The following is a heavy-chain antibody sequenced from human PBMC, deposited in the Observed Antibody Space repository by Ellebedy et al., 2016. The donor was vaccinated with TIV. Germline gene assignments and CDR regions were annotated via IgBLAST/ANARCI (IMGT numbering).Heavy chain of an antibody. D-gene: IGHD3-10*01. CDR3: APKAGAY. CDR2: ITSSGDLT. V-gene: IGHV3-23*01. CDR1: GFAFSSFG. J-gene: IGHJ4*02. Sequence: PGGSLRLSCAASGFAFSSFGTSRVRPAPGKGLEWVSLITSSGDLTFYAESVKGRFTISRDKSNKMLHLQMNSQRTEDTAIYFCAPKAGAYWGQGTLVTVSS.